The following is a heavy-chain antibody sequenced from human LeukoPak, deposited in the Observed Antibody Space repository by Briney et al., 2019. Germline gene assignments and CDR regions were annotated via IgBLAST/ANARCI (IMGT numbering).Heavy chain of an antibody. CDR2: ISYDGSNK. V-gene: IGHV3-30*18. J-gene: IGHJ4*02. CDR3: AKGTSALWYREFLY. Sequence: GGSLRLSCAASGFTFSSYGMHWVRQAPGKGLEWVAVISYDGSNKYYAASVKGRFAISRDNSKNTLYLQMNSLRGEDTAMYYCAKGTSALWYREFLYWGQGALVTVSS. CDR1: GFTFSSYG. D-gene: IGHD3-10*01.